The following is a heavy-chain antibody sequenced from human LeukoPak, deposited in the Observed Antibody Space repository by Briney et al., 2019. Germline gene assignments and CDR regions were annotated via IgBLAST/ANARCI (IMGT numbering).Heavy chain of an antibody. CDR1: GYTFTSYD. CDR2: MNPNSGNT. V-gene: IGHV1-8*01. Sequence: SVKVSCKASGYTFTSYDINWVRQPTGQGLEWMGWMNPNSGNTGYAQKFQGRVTMTRNTSISTAYMELSSLRSEDTAVYYCARARRRDGYKAEYWGQGTLVTVSS. J-gene: IGHJ4*02. D-gene: IGHD5-24*01. CDR3: ARARRRDGYKAEY.